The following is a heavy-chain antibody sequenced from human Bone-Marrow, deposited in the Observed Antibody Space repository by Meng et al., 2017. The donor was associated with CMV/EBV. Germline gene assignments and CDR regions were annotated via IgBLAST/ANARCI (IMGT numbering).Heavy chain of an antibody. J-gene: IGHJ6*02. Sequence: GGSLRLSCAASGFTFSSYWMHWVRQAPGKGLVWVSRINSDGSSTSYADSVKGRFTISRDNAKNTLYLQMNSLRAEDTAVYYCASEYCSSTSCYPYYYYYYGMDVWGQGTTVPVSS. V-gene: IGHV3-74*01. CDR1: GFTFSSYW. D-gene: IGHD2-2*01. CDR2: INSDGSST. CDR3: ASEYCSSTSCYPYYYYYYGMDV.